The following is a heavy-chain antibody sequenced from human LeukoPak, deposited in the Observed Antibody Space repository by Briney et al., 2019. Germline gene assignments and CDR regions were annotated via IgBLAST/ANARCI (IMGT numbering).Heavy chain of an antibody. Sequence: SETLSLTCTVSGGSISSYYWGWVRQPPGKGLEWIGSIYYSGSTYYNPSLKSRVTISVDTSKNQFSLKLSSVIAADTAVYYCARAIVVVPAALDWFDPWGQGTLVTVSS. CDR3: ARAIVVVPAALDWFDP. V-gene: IGHV4-39*01. CDR1: GGSISSYY. CDR2: IYYSGST. D-gene: IGHD2-2*01. J-gene: IGHJ5*02.